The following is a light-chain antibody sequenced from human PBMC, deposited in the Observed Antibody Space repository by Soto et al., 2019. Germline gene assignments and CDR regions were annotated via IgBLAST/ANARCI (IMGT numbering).Light chain of an antibody. CDR3: SSYTDTRPYV. CDR2: GVT. V-gene: IGLV2-14*01. Sequence: QSVLTQPASVSGSPGQSVTISCTGTSSDVGGYNYVSWYQQLPGEAPKLIIYGVTDRPSGVSNRFSGSKSGNTASLTVSGLQAEDEGDYYCSSYTDTRPYVFGTGTKVT. J-gene: IGLJ1*01. CDR1: SSDVGGYNY.